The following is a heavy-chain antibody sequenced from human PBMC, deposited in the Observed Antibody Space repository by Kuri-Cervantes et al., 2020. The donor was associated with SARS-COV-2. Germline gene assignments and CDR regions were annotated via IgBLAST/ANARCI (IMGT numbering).Heavy chain of an antibody. D-gene: IGHD3-16*02. CDR2: ISYDGSNK. Sequence: GESLKISWAASGFNFSSYAMHWVRPAPGKGLVWVAVISYDGSNKYYADSVKGRFPISRDNCKNTLSLQMNSLRAEDTAVYYCARDPVDYVWGSYRLGYAFDIWGQGTMVTVSS. V-gene: IGHV3-30*04. CDR1: GFNFSSYA. J-gene: IGHJ3*02. CDR3: ARDPVDYVWGSYRLGYAFDI.